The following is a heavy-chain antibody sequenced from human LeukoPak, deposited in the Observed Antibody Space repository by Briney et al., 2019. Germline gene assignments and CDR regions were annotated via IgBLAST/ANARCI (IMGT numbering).Heavy chain of an antibody. Sequence: GGSLRLSCAASGFIFSSYSMNWVRQAPGKGLEWVSYISSGSSTIYYADSVKGRFTVSRDNSKNTLYLQMNSLRTEDTAVYYCAKDFSVYYYDSRVFDYWGQGTLVTVSS. V-gene: IGHV3-48*01. D-gene: IGHD3-22*01. CDR3: AKDFSVYYYDSRVFDY. CDR2: ISSGSSTI. CDR1: GFIFSSYS. J-gene: IGHJ4*02.